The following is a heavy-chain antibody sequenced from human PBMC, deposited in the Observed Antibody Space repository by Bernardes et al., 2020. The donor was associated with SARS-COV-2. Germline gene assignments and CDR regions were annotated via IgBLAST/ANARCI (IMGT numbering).Heavy chain of an antibody. CDR1: GFIFKNYA. CDR2: INGTGEKT. V-gene: IGHV3-23*01. Sequence: GGSLRLSCTTAGFIFKNYAVNWVRQAPGKGLEWVSVINGTGEKTYYADSVKGRFTIPRDNSRDTVYLHMNSLRVGDTAVYYCSKELAKWGQGTLVAVSS. J-gene: IGHJ1*01. CDR3: SKELAK.